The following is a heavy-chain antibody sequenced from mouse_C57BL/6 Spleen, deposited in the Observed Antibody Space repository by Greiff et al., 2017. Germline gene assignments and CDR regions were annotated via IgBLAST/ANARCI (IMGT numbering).Heavy chain of an antibody. V-gene: IGHV1-53*01. CDR1: GYTFTSYW. Sequence: QVQLKQPGTELVKPGASVKLSCKASGYTFTSYWMHWVKQRPGQGLEWIGNINPSNGGTNYNEKFKSKATLTVDKSSSTAYMQLSSLTSEDSAVYYGASRGSNLPLWCFDVWGTGTTGTVSS. CDR2: INPSNGGT. D-gene: IGHD2-5*01. J-gene: IGHJ1*03. CDR3: ASRGSNLPLWCFDV.